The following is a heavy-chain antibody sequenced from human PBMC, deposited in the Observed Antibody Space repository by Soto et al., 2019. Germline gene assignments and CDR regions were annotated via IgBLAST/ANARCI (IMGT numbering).Heavy chain of an antibody. CDR1: GYTFTSYG. J-gene: IGHJ4*02. Sequence: ASVTVSCKASGYTFTSYGISWVRQAPGQGLEWMGWISAYNGNTNYAQKLQGRVTMTTDTSTSTAYMELRSLRSDDTAVYYCARDIPNCSGGSCYANDYWGQGTLVTVSS. CDR3: ARDIPNCSGGSCYANDY. V-gene: IGHV1-18*01. CDR2: ISAYNGNT. D-gene: IGHD2-15*01.